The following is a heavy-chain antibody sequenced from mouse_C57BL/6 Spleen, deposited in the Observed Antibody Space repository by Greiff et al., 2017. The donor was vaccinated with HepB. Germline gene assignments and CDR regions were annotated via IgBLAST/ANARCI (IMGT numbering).Heavy chain of an antibody. J-gene: IGHJ3*01. Sequence: QVQLQQPGAELVKPGASVKVSCKASGYTFTSYWMHWVKQRPGQGLEWIGRIHPSDSDTNYNQKFKGKATLTVDKSSSTAYMQLSSLTSEESAVYYCAIGIYYDYGGAWFAYWGQGTLVTVSA. CDR2: IHPSDSDT. V-gene: IGHV1-74*01. D-gene: IGHD2-4*01. CDR3: AIGIYYDYGGAWFAY. CDR1: GYTFTSYW.